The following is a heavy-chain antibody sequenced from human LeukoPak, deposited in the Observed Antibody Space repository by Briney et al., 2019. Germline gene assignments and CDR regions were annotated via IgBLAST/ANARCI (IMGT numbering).Heavy chain of an antibody. CDR1: GYTFTSYG. CDR2: ISAYNGNT. Sequence: ASVKVSCKASGYTFTSYGISWVRQAPGQGLEWMGWISAYNGNTNYAQKLQGRVTMTTDTSTSTAYMELRSLRSDDTAVYYCARETRLVAANPASFDYWGQGTLVTVSS. CDR3: ARETRLVAANPASFDY. V-gene: IGHV1-18*01. D-gene: IGHD2-15*01. J-gene: IGHJ4*02.